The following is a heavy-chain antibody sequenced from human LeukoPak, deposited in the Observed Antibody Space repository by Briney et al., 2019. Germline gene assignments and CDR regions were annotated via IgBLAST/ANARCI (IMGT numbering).Heavy chain of an antibody. Sequence: GSLRLSCAASGFTFSSYEMNWVRQAPGKGLEWVSYISSSGSTIYYADSVKGRFTISRDNAKNSLYLQMNSLRAEHTAVYYCACRGYRLYYFDYWGQGTLVTVSS. D-gene: IGHD5-18*01. J-gene: IGHJ4*02. CDR3: ACRGYRLYYFDY. CDR2: ISSSGSTI. CDR1: GFTFSSYE. V-gene: IGHV3-48*03.